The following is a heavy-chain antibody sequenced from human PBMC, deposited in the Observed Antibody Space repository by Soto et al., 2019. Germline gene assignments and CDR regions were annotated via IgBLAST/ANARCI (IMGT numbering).Heavy chain of an antibody. V-gene: IGHV4-30-4*01. D-gene: IGHD3-22*01. J-gene: IGHJ4*02. Sequence: SETLSLTCTVSGGSISSGDYYWSWIRQPPWKGLEWIGYIYYSGSTYYSPSLKSRVTISVDTSKNQFSLKLSSVTAADTAVYYCARDGGDYSDSRGPLWGQGXLVTVYS. CDR1: GGSISSGDYY. CDR2: IYYSGST. CDR3: ARDGGDYSDSRGPL.